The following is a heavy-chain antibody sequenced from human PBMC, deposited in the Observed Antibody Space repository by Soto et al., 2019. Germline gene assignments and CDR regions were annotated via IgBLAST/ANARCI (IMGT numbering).Heavy chain of an antibody. CDR2: ISAYNGNT. J-gene: IGHJ3*02. D-gene: IGHD2-15*01. CDR3: GLSNREYCSGGSCYAGFAFDI. V-gene: IGHV1-18*01. CDR1: GYTFTSYG. Sequence: QVQLVQSGAEVKKPGASVKVSCQASGYTFTSYGISWVRQAPGQGLEWMGWISAYNGNTNYAQKLQGRVTMTTDTSTSTAYMELRSLRSDDTAVYYCGLSNREYCSGGSCYAGFAFDIWGQGTMVTVSS.